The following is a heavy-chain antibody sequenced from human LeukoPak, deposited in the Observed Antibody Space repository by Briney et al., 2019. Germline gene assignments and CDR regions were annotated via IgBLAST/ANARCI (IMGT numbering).Heavy chain of an antibody. CDR2: IYYSGST. CDR1: GGSISSYY. D-gene: IGHD3-10*01. CDR3: ASLVMVRGLPDAFDI. V-gene: IGHV4-59*08. J-gene: IGHJ3*02. Sequence: PSETLSLTCTVSGGSISSYYWSWIRQPPGKGLAWIGYIYYSGSTNYNPSLKSRVTISVDTSKNQFSLKLSSVTAADTAVYYCASLVMVRGLPDAFDIWGQGTMVTVSS.